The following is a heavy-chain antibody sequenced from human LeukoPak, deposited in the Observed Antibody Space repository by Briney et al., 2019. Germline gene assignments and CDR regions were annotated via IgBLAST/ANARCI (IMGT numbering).Heavy chain of an antibody. Sequence: PGGSLRLSCAASGFTFDDYAMHWVRHAPGKGLEWVSGISWNSGSIGYADSVKGRFTISRDNAKNSLYLQMNSLRAEDMALYYCAKSGYSSGWDYYYYYMDVWGKGTTVTVSS. CDR2: ISWNSGSI. CDR3: AKSGYSSGWDYYYYYMDV. J-gene: IGHJ6*03. CDR1: GFTFDDYA. V-gene: IGHV3-9*03. D-gene: IGHD6-19*01.